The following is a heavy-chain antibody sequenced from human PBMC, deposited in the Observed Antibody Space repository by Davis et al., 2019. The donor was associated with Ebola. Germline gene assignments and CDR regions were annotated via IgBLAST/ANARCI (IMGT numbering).Heavy chain of an antibody. CDR2: IIPILGIA. CDR1: GGTFSSYA. D-gene: IGHD3-22*01. V-gene: IGHV1-69*10. Sequence: SVKVSCKASGGTFSSYAISWVRQAPGQGLEWMGGIIPILGIANYAQKFQGRVTITADESTSTAYMELSSLRSEDTAVYYCARLGGYYDSKGGSTYSWFDPWGQGTLVTVSS. J-gene: IGHJ5*02. CDR3: ARLGGYYDSKGGSTYSWFDP.